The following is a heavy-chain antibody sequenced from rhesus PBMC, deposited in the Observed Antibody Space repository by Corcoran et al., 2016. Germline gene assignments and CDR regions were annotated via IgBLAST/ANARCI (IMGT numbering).Heavy chain of an antibody. CDR1: GYSISSNY. Sequence: QVQLQESGPGLVKPSETLSLTCAVSGYSISSNYWSWIRQPPGKGMEWIGYIYGSSRHPYSHPSPKSRFTISTDASRNKFSLKLSSVTAADTAVYYCARSGTVAAYAGWADYWGQGVLVTVSS. CDR2: IYGSSRHP. D-gene: IGHD4-29*01. V-gene: IGHV4-147*01. J-gene: IGHJ4*01. CDR3: ARSGTVAAYAGWADY.